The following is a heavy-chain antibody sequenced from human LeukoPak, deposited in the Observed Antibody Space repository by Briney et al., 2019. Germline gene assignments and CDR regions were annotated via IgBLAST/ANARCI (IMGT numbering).Heavy chain of an antibody. J-gene: IGHJ5*02. CDR2: IYYSGST. CDR3: ARLNSPGWFDP. V-gene: IGHV4-39*01. Sequence: PSETLSLTCAVSGGSISSNSYYWGWIRQPPGKGLEWIGSIYYSGSTYYSPALKSRLTISVDTSKNQFSLKLSSVTAADTAVYYCARLNSPGWFDPWGQGTLATVSS. CDR1: GGSISSNSYY.